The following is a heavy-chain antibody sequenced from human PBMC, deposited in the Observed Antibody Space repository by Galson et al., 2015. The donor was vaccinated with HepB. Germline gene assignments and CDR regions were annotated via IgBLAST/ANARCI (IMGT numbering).Heavy chain of an antibody. CDR2: IYHSGTT. D-gene: IGHD6-19*01. Sequence: PGKGLGWIASIYHSGTTYYNPSLKSRVTVSVDTSNNQFFLNLTSVTAADTAVYFCATRHLALADCFDFWGQGALVTVS. CDR3: ATRHLALADCFDF. J-gene: IGHJ4*02. V-gene: IGHV4-38-2*01.